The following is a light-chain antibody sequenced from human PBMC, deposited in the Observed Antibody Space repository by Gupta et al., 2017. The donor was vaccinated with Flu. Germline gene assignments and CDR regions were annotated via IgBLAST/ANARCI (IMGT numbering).Light chain of an antibody. Sequence: PSTLSASVGDRVTITCRASQSISTWLAWYQQKPGKAPKLLIYKASSLESGVPSRFSGSGSGTEFTLTISSLQPDDFATYYCQQYNTYSKTFGQGTKVEIK. CDR3: QQYNTYSKT. CDR1: QSISTW. V-gene: IGKV1-5*03. J-gene: IGKJ1*01. CDR2: KAS.